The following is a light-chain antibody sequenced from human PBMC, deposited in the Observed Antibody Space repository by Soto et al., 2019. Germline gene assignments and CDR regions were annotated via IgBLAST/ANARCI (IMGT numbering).Light chain of an antibody. J-gene: IGKJ5*01. CDR1: QSVSSSY. V-gene: IGKV3D-20*02. CDR2: GAS. CDR3: QQRNNWPIT. Sequence: EIVMTQSPGTLSLSPGERATLSCRASQSVSSSYLAWYQQKPGQAPRLLIYGASSRAAGIPDRFSGSGSGTDFTLTINSLEPEDFAVYYCQQRNNWPITFGQGTRLEI.